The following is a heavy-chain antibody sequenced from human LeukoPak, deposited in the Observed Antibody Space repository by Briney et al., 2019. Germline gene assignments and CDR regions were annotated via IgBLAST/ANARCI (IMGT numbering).Heavy chain of an antibody. V-gene: IGHV3-21*01. D-gene: IGHD3/OR15-3a*01. CDR1: GFTFSSYI. CDR3: ARQGIDFWTPYWFDS. Sequence: GGSLRLSCAASGFTFSSYIIHWVRQAPGKGLEWVSSISSSSSYIYYADSVKGRFTISRDNAKNSLYLQMSSLRADDTAVYYCARQGIDFWTPYWFDSWGQGTLVTVSS. CDR2: ISSSSSYI. J-gene: IGHJ5*01.